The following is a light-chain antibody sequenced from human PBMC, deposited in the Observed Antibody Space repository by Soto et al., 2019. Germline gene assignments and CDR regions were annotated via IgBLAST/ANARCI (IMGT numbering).Light chain of an antibody. CDR1: QTIGTW. CDR2: EAS. V-gene: IGKV1-5*03. J-gene: IGKJ1*01. CDR3: QQYNGFSWT. Sequence: DIQLTQSPSTLSASVGDRVIITCRASQTIGTWLAWYQQKPGKVPKLLIYEASTLDSGVPSTFSGSGSGTQFTLTISSLQPDDFATYYCQQYNGFSWTFGQGTKVEI.